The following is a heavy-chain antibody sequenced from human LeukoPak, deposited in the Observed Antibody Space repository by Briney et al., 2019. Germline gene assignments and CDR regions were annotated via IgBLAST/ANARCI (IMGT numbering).Heavy chain of an antibody. V-gene: IGHV3-9*01. CDR1: GCTFDDYA. D-gene: IGHD2-2*02. CDR3: AKDSENIVVVPAAIPGATIFGVGMFDL. CDR2: SSWNSGSM. Sequence: GGSLRLSCAASGCTFDDYAMHWVGQAPGKGLEWVSGSSWNSGSMDYADSVSGRFTISRDNAKNSLYLQMNSLRAEDTALYYCAKDSENIVVVPAAIPGATIFGVGMFDLWGRGTLVTVSS. J-gene: IGHJ2*01.